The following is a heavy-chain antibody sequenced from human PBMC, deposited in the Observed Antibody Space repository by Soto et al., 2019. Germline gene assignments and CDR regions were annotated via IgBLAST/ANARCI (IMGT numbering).Heavy chain of an antibody. D-gene: IGHD2-15*01. V-gene: IGHV3-21*01. J-gene: IGHJ4*02. Sequence: EVQLVESGGGLVKPGGSLRLSCAASGFTFSTYSMNWVRQAPGKGLEWVSSISGGSSYIYYADSVKGRFTISRDNAKNSLHLQMSSLRAEATAVYYCARGKVLLYWGQGTLVTVSS. CDR2: ISGGSSYI. CDR1: GFTFSTYS. CDR3: ARGKVLLY.